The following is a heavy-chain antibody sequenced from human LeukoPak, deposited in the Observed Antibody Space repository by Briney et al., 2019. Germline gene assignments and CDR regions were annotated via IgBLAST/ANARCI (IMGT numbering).Heavy chain of an antibody. Sequence: GGSLRLSCAASGFTFDDYGMSWVRQAPGKGLEWVSGINWNGGSTGYADSVKGRFTISRDNAKNSLYLQMNSLRAEDTALYHCARNRGNPYYYYMDVWGKGTTVTVSS. D-gene: IGHD3-16*01. CDR1: GFTFDDYG. V-gene: IGHV3-20*01. CDR3: ARNRGNPYYYYMDV. CDR2: INWNGGST. J-gene: IGHJ6*03.